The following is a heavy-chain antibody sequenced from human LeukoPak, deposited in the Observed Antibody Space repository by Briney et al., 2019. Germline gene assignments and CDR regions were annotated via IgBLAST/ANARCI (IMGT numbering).Heavy chain of an antibody. CDR3: ARDRDSSPFDP. Sequence: SETLSLTCTVSGGSISSYYWSWIRQPPGKGLEWIGYIYYSGSTNYNPSLKSRVTISVDTSKNQISLKLSSVTAADTAVYYCARDRDSSPFDPWGQGTLVTVSS. CDR2: IYYSGST. J-gene: IGHJ5*02. D-gene: IGHD3-22*01. CDR1: GGSISSYY. V-gene: IGHV4-59*12.